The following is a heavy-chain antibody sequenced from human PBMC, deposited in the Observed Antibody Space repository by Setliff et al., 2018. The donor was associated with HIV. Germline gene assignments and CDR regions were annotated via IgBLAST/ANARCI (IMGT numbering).Heavy chain of an antibody. D-gene: IGHD3-22*01. V-gene: IGHV4-4*02. J-gene: IGHJ4*02. CDR1: GGSISSSNW. CDR2: IYHSGST. CDR3: ARDDYHDSSGYEGASYWGRGATRN. Sequence: SETLSLTCTVSGGSISSSNWWSWVRQPPGKGLEWIGEIYHSGSTKYNPSLKSRVTISVDTSKNQFSLKVSSVTAADTAVYYCARDDYHDSSGYEGASYWGRGATRNWGQGTLVTVSS.